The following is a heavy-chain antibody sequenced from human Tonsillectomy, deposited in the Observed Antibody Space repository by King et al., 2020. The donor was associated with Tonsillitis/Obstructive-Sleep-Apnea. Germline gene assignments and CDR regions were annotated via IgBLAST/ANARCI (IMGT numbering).Heavy chain of an antibody. CDR2: IYYSGST. V-gene: IGHV4-39*01. CDR3: ARQMPYYDILTGYYTSGYYFDY. CDR1: GGSISSSSYY. J-gene: IGHJ4*02. Sequence: QLQESGPGLVKPSETLSLTCTVSGGSISSSSYYWGWIRQPPGKGLEWIGSIYYSGSTYYNPSLKSRVTISVDTSKNQFSLTRGSVTAADTAVYYCARQMPYYDILTGYYTSGYYFDYWGQGTLVTVSS. D-gene: IGHD3-9*01.